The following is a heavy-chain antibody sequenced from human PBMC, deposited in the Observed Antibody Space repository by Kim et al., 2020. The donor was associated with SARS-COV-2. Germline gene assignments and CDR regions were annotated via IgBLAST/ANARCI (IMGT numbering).Heavy chain of an antibody. CDR1: GFTISSYG. J-gene: IGHJ4*02. D-gene: IGHD3-10*01. CDR3: ARDNSLLWFGETQVGPIDY. Sequence: GGSLRLSCAASGFTISSYGMHWVRQAPGKGLEWVAVIWYDGSNKYYADSVKGRFTISRDNSKNTLYLQMNSLRAEDTAVYYCARDNSLLWFGETQVGPIDYWGQGTLVTVSS. CDR2: IWYDGSNK. V-gene: IGHV3-33*01.